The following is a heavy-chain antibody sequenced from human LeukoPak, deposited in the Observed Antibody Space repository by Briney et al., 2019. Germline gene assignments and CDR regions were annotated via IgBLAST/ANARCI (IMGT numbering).Heavy chain of an antibody. J-gene: IGHJ4*02. Sequence: PGGSLRLSCAASGFTFSSYSMNWVRQAPGKGLEWVSSISSSGSYIYYADSVKGRFTISRDNAKNSLYLQMNSLRAEDTAVYYCARVDFWSGYWGQGTLVTVSS. CDR2: ISSSGSYI. CDR3: ARVDFWSGY. CDR1: GFTFSSYS. D-gene: IGHD3-3*01. V-gene: IGHV3-21*01.